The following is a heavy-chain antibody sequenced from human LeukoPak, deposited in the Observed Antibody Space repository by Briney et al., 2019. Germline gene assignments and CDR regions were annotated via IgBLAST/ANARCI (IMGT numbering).Heavy chain of an antibody. Sequence: PSETLSLTCTVSGGSFSSYYWSWIRQPPGKGLEWIGYIYYSGTTNYNPSLKSRVTISVDTSKNQFSLKLSSVTAADTAVYYCARQKPSGYYTNSAYYYDYWGQGTLVTVSS. V-gene: IGHV4-59*08. D-gene: IGHD3-22*01. CDR1: GGSFSSYY. CDR3: ARQKPSGYYTNSAYYYDY. J-gene: IGHJ4*02. CDR2: IYYSGTT.